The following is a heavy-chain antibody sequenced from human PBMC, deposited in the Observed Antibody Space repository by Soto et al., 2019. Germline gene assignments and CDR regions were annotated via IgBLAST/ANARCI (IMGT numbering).Heavy chain of an antibody. D-gene: IGHD1-26*01. CDR1: GFTFNIYA. CDR2: ISAGGTGT. CDR3: AKDSLKRGSYYDPLDY. Sequence: EVQLLESGGGLVQPGGSLRLSCTASGFTFNIYAMTWVRQAPGKGLEWVSVISAGGTGTYYADSVKGRFTISGDNSKNTLYLQLNSLRAEDTALYYCAKDSLKRGSYYDPLDYWGQGTLVIVSS. J-gene: IGHJ4*02. V-gene: IGHV3-23*01.